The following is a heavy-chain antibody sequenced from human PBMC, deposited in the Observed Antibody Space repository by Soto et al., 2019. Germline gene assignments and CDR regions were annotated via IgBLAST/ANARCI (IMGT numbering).Heavy chain of an antibody. J-gene: IGHJ6*02. CDR3: ARGDREDIAVVVGARPGEYGVDV. CDR2: IAYDGSNK. V-gene: IGHV3-30-3*01. Sequence: ESGGGVVQPGRSLRLSCAASGFTFRNYAMHWVRQAPGKGLECVAVIAYDGSNKFYRDYVKGRFTISRDNSQNTLYLQINSLRYEDTAVYYCARGDREDIAVVVGARPGEYGVDVWGQGTTVTVSS. CDR1: GFTFRNYA. D-gene: IGHD2-15*01.